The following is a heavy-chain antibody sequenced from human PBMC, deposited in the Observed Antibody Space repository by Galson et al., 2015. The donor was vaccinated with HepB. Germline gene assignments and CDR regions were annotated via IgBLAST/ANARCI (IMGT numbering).Heavy chain of an antibody. J-gene: IGHJ4*02. CDR1: GFTFSSYG. D-gene: IGHD5/OR15-5a*01. CDR2: TSYDGSNK. V-gene: IGHV3-30*18. Sequence: SLRLSCAASGFTFSSYGMHWVRQAPGKGLEWVAITSYDGSNKYYADSVKGRFTISRDNSKNTLYLQMNSLRAEDTAIYYCAKDASVAVLRLHYFDFWGQGALVTVSS. CDR3: AKDASVAVLRLHYFDF.